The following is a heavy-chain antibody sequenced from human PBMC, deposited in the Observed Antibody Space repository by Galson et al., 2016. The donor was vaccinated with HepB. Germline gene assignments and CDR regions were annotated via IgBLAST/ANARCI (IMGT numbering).Heavy chain of an antibody. CDR2: IRSRRSTR. CDR3: ARDGSSQFSSNWYVAFDI. D-gene: IGHD6-13*01. Sequence: SLRLSCAASGFTFSRYSMNWVRQAPGKGLESVSYIRSRRSTRYDADSVRGRFTISRDNTKNSLYLQMNSLRDEDTAVYYCARDGSSQFSSNWYVAFDIWGQGTVVTVSS. V-gene: IGHV3-48*02. J-gene: IGHJ3*02. CDR1: GFTFSRYS.